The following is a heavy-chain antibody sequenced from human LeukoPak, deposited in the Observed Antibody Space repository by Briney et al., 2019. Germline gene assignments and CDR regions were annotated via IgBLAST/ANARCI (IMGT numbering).Heavy chain of an antibody. D-gene: IGHD2-2*01. V-gene: IGHV4-59*01. CDR3: ARADCSSTSCYRYYYYGMDV. CDR1: GGPISGYY. CDR2: VYSSGST. Sequence: SETLSLTCTVSGGPISGYYWNWIRQPPGKGLEWIGYVYSSGSTNYNPSLKSRVTISVDTSKNQFSLRLSSVTAADTAVYYCARADCSSTSCYRYYYYGMDVWGQGTTVTVSS. J-gene: IGHJ6*02.